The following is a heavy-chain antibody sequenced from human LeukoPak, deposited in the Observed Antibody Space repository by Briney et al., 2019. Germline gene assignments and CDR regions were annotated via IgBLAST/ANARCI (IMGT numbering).Heavy chain of an antibody. V-gene: IGHV3-33*01. CDR2: ICYDGSNK. CDR1: GFTFSSYG. CDR3: ARDQQLVAYYYYGMDV. Sequence: GGSLRLSCAASGFTFSSYGMHWVRQAPGKGLEWVAVICYDGSNKYYAASVKGRFTTSRDNSKNTPYLQMNSTRADDTAVYYCARDQQLVAYYYYGMDVWGQGTTVTVPS. J-gene: IGHJ6*02. D-gene: IGHD6-6*01.